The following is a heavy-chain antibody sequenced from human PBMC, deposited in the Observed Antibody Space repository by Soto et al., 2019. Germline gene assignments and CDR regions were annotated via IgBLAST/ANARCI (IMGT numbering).Heavy chain of an antibody. CDR2: IYYSGST. J-gene: IGHJ6*02. CDR3: ASSSTSLGMDV. Sequence: QVQLQESGPGLVKPSQTLSLTCTVSGGSISSGGYYWSWIRQHPGKGLEWIGYIYYSGSTNYNPSHKSRVTISVDTSKNQFPLKLSSVTAADTAVYYCASSSTSLGMDVWGQGTTVTVSS. V-gene: IGHV4-31*03. CDR1: GGSISSGGYY. D-gene: IGHD2-2*01.